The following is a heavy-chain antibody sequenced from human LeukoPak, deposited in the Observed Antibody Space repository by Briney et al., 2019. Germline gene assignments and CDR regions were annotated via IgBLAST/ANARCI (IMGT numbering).Heavy chain of an antibody. Sequence: GESLKISCKGSGYSFTSYWIGWVRQMPGKGLEWMGIIYPGDSDTRYSPSFQGQVTISADKSISTAYLQWSSLKASDTAMYYCAKHYYGSGSSYYFDYWGQGTLVTVSS. CDR3: AKHYYGSGSSYYFDY. CDR2: IYPGDSDT. CDR1: GYSFTSYW. D-gene: IGHD3-10*01. V-gene: IGHV5-51*01. J-gene: IGHJ4*02.